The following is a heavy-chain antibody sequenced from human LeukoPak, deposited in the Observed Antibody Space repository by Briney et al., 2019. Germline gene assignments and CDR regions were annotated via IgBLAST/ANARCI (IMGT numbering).Heavy chain of an antibody. J-gene: IGHJ5*02. CDR1: GGTFSSYA. Sequence: ASVKVSCKASGGTFSSYAISWARQAPGQGLEWMGGIIPIFGTANYAQKFQGRVTITADESTSTAYMELSSLRSEDTAVYYCARDLGSSSFNWFDPWGQGTLVTVSS. V-gene: IGHV1-69*13. CDR3: ARDLGSSSFNWFDP. CDR2: IIPIFGTA. D-gene: IGHD6-6*01.